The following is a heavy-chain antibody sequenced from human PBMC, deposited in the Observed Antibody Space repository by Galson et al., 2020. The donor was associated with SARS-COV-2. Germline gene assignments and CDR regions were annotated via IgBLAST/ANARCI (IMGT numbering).Heavy chain of an antibody. J-gene: IGHJ5*02. D-gene: IGHD2-15*01. V-gene: IGHV4-59*01. Sequence: SQTLSLTCTVSGGSISSYYWSWIRQPPGKGLEWIGYIYYSGSTNYNPSLKSRVTISVDTSKNQFSLKLSSVTAADTAMYYCARGIAQRVVVAAIETWFDPWGQGTLVTVSS. CDR3: ARGIAQRVVVAAIETWFDP. CDR1: GGSISSYY. CDR2: IYYSGST.